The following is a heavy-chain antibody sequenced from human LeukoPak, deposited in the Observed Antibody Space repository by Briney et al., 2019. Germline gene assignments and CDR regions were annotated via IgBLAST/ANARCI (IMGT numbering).Heavy chain of an antibody. CDR3: ARDMGIAARPFDY. J-gene: IGHJ4*02. D-gene: IGHD6-6*01. CDR2: IYTSGST. Sequence: SETLSLTCTVSGGSISSYYWSWIRQPAGNGLDWIGSIYTSGSTNYNPSLKIRVTMSVDTSKNQFSLKLSSVPAADPAVYYCARDMGIAARPFDYWGQGTLVTVSS. V-gene: IGHV4-4*07. CDR1: GGSISSYY.